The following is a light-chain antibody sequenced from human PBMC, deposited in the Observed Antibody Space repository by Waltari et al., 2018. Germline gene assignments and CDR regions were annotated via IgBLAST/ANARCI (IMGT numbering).Light chain of an antibody. CDR1: QSVSRS. Sequence: EIGLTQSPGTLSLSPGERATLSCRASQSVSRSLAWYQQKPGQAPRLLIYGASSRATGIPDRFSGSGSGTDFSLTISRLEPEDFAVYYCQHYVRLPATFGQGTKVEIK. CDR3: QHYVRLPAT. CDR2: GAS. V-gene: IGKV3-20*01. J-gene: IGKJ1*01.